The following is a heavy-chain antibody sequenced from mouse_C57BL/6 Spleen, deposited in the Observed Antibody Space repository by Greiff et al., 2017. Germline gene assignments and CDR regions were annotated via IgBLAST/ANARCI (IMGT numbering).Heavy chain of an antibody. J-gene: IGHJ2*01. D-gene: IGHD1-1*01. CDR3: ARDGYYGSSYRVYFDY. CDR1: GFTFSSYA. CDR2: ISDGGSYT. V-gene: IGHV5-4*01. Sequence: EVQRVESGGGLVKPGGSLKLSCAASGFTFSSYAMSWVRQTPEKRLEWVATISDGGSYTYYPDNVKGRFTISRDNAKNNLYLQMSHLKSEDTAMYYCARDGYYGSSYRVYFDYWGQGTTLTVSS.